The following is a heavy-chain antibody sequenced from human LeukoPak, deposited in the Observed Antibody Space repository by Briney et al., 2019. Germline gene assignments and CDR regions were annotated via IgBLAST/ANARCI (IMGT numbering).Heavy chain of an antibody. CDR1: GGTFSSYA. CDR2: IIPIFGTA. J-gene: IGHJ4*02. D-gene: IGHD2-15*01. Sequence: ASVRVSCKASGGTFSSYAISWVRQAPGQGLEWMGGIIPIFGTANYAQKLQGRVTMTTDTSTSTAYMELRSLRSDDTAVYYCAREAGGGSYYFDPWGQGTLVTVSS. CDR3: AREAGGGSYYFDP. V-gene: IGHV1-69*05.